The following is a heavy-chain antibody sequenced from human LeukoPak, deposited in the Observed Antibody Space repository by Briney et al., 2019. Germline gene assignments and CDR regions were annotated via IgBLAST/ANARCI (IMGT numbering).Heavy chain of an antibody. D-gene: IGHD4-17*01. V-gene: IGHV1-69*05. CDR3: AREYSSWPVTTYLNWFDP. Sequence: VKVSCKASGGTFSSYAISWVRQAPGQGLEWMGGIIPIYGTANYAQKFQGRVTITTDESTSTAYMELSSLRPEDTAVYYCAREYSSWPVTTYLNWFDPWGQGTLVTVSS. J-gene: IGHJ5*02. CDR1: GGTFSSYA. CDR2: IIPIYGTA.